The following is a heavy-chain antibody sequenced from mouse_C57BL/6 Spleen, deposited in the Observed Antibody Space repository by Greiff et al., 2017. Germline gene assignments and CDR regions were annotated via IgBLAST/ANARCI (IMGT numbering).Heavy chain of an antibody. J-gene: IGHJ2*01. CDR2: IYPGDGDT. CDR1: GYAFSSSW. Sequence: VKLQQSGPELVKPGASVKISCKVSGYAFSSSWMNWVKQRPGKGLEWIGRIYPGDGDTNYNGKFKGKATLTADKSSSTAYMQLSSLTSEDSAVYFCARDSSDPYYFDYWGQGTTLTVSS. V-gene: IGHV1-82*01. D-gene: IGHD3-2*02. CDR3: ARDSSDPYYFDY.